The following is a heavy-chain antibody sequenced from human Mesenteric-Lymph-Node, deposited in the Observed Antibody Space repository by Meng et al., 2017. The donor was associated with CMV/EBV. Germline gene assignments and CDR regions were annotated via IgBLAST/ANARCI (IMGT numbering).Heavy chain of an antibody. Sequence: SCAASGFTFSSYAMHWVRQAPGKGLEWVAVISYDGSNKYYADSVKGRFTISRDNSKNTLYLQMNSLRAEDTAVYYCARSVARYNWFDPWGQGTLVTVSS. CDR2: ISYDGSNK. CDR3: ARSVARYNWFDP. CDR1: GFTFSSYA. J-gene: IGHJ5*02. V-gene: IGHV3-30*04. D-gene: IGHD2-21*01.